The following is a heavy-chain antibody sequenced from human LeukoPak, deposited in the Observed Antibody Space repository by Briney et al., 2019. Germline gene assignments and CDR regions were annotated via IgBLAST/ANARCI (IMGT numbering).Heavy chain of an antibody. CDR1: GFTFSSYE. V-gene: IGHV3-48*03. CDR3: ARFLALYAFDI. CDR2: ISSSGSTI. J-gene: IGHJ3*02. Sequence: GGSLRLSCAASGFTFSSYEMNWVHQAPGKGLEWVSYISSSGSTIYYADSVKGRFTISRDNAKNSLYLQMNSLRAEDTAVYYCARFLALYAFDIWGQGTMVTVSS.